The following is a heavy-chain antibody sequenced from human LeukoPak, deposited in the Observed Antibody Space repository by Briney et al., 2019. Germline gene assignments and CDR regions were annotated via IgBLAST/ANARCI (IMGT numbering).Heavy chain of an antibody. Sequence: LSLTCTVSGGSITNYYWSWIRQAPGKGLEWVSYISSSGSTIYYADSVKGRFTISRDNAKNSLYLQMNSLRAEDTAVYYCARVGYDYVWGSYRYYVYYYMDVWGKGTTVTVSS. D-gene: IGHD3-16*02. CDR3: ARVGYDYVWGSYRYYVYYYMDV. J-gene: IGHJ6*03. CDR1: GGSITNYY. V-gene: IGHV3-11*04. CDR2: ISSSGSTI.